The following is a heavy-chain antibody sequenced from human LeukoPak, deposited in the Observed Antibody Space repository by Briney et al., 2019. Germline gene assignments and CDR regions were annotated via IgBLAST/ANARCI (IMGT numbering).Heavy chain of an antibody. Sequence: GGSLRLSCAASGFAVSSKYMSRVRQAPGKGLEWVSVIYSGGTTYYADSVKGRFTISRDTSKNTLYLQMNSLRAGDTSVYYCARMLISSGYYVDSWGQGTLVTVSS. D-gene: IGHD3-22*01. J-gene: IGHJ4*02. CDR2: IYSGGTT. CDR1: GFAVSSKY. CDR3: ARMLISSGYYVDS. V-gene: IGHV3-53*01.